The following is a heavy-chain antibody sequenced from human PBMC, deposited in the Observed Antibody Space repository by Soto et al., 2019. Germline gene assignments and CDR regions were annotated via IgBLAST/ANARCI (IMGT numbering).Heavy chain of an antibody. J-gene: IGHJ4*02. V-gene: IGHV3-48*01. CDR3: ARDSGGPFDY. CDR1: GFNFRNYN. CDR2: ISGASGTI. Sequence: GGSMRLRCAASGFNFRNYNMHWVRQAPGKGLEWLSYISGASGTIYYADSMKGRFTISRDNSKNTLYLQMNSLRAEDTAVYYCARDSGGPFDYWGQETLVTVSS.